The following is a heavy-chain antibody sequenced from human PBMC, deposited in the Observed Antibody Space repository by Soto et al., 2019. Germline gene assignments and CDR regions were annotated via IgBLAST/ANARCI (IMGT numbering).Heavy chain of an antibody. Sequence: QVQLVQSGAEVKKPGASVKVSCKASGYTFTSYGISWVRQAPGQGLEWMGWISAYNGNTKYAQKFQGRVTMTTDTSTSTAYMEVRSXXSDDTAVXXXXXXXXAGLNDYWGQGTLVTVSS. CDR3: XXXXXAGLNDY. V-gene: IGHV1-18*01. CDR1: GYTFTSYG. J-gene: IGHJ4*02. CDR2: ISAYNGNT.